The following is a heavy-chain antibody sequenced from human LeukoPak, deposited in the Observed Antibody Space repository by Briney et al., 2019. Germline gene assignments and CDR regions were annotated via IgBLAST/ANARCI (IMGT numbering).Heavy chain of an antibody. Sequence: PSGTLSLTCTVSGDSISRSHWCTWVRQPPGKGLEWIGEIFHSGSTNYNPSLKSRVTVSVDNSKKQFSLKLNSVTAADAAVYYCAFKTSVTTRYFDLWGRGSLVIVST. J-gene: IGHJ2*01. CDR3: AFKTSVTTRYFDL. V-gene: IGHV4-4*02. D-gene: IGHD4-17*01. CDR1: GDSISRSHW. CDR2: IFHSGST.